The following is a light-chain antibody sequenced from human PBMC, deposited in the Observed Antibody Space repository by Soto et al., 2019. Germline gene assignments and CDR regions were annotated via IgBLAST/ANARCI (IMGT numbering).Light chain of an antibody. CDR2: DDT. V-gene: IGLV2-23*01. Sequence: QSALTQPASVSGSPGQSITISCTGTVGLVSWYQQHPGKVPKLIIYDDTKRPSGVSRRFSGSKSGNTASLTISGLQTEDEADYYCCLYVGGRTYLFGTGTKVTVL. J-gene: IGLJ1*01. CDR3: CLYVGGRTYL. CDR1: VGL.